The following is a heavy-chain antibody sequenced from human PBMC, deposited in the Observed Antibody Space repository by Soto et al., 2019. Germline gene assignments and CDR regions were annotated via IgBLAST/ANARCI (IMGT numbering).Heavy chain of an antibody. CDR2: IYWDADK. Sequence: QITLNESGPTVVRPTETLTLTCRFSGFSLTTSGVGVGWIRQAPGQAPEWLALIYWDADKRYSASLKSRLTITKDTSKNQVVLTVSDLDPTDTATYYCAYRVLRTVFGLVTTTAIYFDFWGQGTPVAVSS. V-gene: IGHV2-5*02. J-gene: IGHJ4*02. D-gene: IGHD3-3*01. CDR1: GFSLTTSGVG. CDR3: AYRVLRTVFGLVTTTAIYFDF.